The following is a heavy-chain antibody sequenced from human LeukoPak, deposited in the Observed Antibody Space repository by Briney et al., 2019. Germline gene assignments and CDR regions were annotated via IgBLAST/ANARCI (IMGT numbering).Heavy chain of an antibody. CDR2: INPNSGGT. V-gene: IGHV1-2*02. CDR1: GYTFTGYY. CDR3: ARGRGAGVTTKLNWFDP. J-gene: IGHJ5*02. Sequence: GASVKVSCKASGYTFTGYYMHWVRQAPGQGLEWMGWINPNSGGTNYAQKFQGRVTMTRDTSISTAYMELSRLRSDDTAVYYCARGRGAGVTTKLNWFDPWGQGTLVTVSS. D-gene: IGHD3-3*01.